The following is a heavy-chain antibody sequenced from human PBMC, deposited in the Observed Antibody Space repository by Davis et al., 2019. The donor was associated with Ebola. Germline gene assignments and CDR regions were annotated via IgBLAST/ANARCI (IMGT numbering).Heavy chain of an antibody. V-gene: IGHV1-46*01. Sequence: ASVPVSCKASGYTFTSYYMHWVRQAPAQGLAWMGIINPSGGSTSYAQKFQGRLTMTRDTSTSTGYMELSSLRSEDTAVYYSARAPHWGSPFDYWGQGTLVTVSS. CDR2: INPSGGST. D-gene: IGHD7-27*01. J-gene: IGHJ4*02. CDR3: ARAPHWGSPFDY. CDR1: GYTFTSYY.